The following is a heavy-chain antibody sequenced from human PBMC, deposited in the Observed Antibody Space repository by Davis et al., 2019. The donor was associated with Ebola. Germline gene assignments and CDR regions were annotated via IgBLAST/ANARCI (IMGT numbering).Heavy chain of an antibody. CDR3: AKDNRNIWSEV. CDR2: LGLSADT. D-gene: IGHD2/OR15-2a*01. V-gene: IGHV3-23*01. J-gene: IGHJ3*01. CDR1: GFVFSSYV. Sequence: GESLKISCAASGFVFSSYVMSWVRRAPGKGLEWVSTLGLSADTYYADSVKGRFTISRDNSKNTLHLQMNGLRVEDTAIYYCAKDNRNIWSEVWGQGTMVTVSS.